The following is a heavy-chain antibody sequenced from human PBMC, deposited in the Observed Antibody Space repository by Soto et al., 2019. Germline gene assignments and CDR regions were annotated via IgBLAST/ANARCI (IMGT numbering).Heavy chain of an antibody. V-gene: IGHV1-2*02. CDR2: INPNIGVA. CDR1: GYTFTGYY. J-gene: IGHJ4*02. Sequence: ASVKVSCKASGYTFTGYYMHWVRQAPGQGLEWMGRINPNIGVANYAQKFQGRVTITADKSTSTAYMELSSLRSEDTAVYYCASTPIAVAGTCFDYWGQGTLVTVSS. D-gene: IGHD6-19*01. CDR3: ASTPIAVAGTCFDY.